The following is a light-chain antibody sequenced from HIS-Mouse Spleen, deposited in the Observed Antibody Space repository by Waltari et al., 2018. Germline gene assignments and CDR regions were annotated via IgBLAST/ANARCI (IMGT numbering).Light chain of an antibody. CDR1: QSISSY. Sequence: TQSPSSLSASVGDRVTITCRASQSISSYLNWYQQKPGKAPKLLIYAASSLQSGVPSRFSGSGSGTDFTLTISSLQPEDFATYYCQQSYSTPATFGGGTKVEIK. J-gene: IGKJ4*01. V-gene: IGKV1-39*01. CDR3: QQSYSTPAT. CDR2: AAS.